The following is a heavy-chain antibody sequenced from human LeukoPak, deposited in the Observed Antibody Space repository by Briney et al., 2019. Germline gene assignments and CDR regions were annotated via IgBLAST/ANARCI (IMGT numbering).Heavy chain of an antibody. Sequence: GSSVKVSCKASGGTSSSYAISWVRQAPGQGLEWMGRIIPILGIANYAQKFQGRVTITADKSTSTAYMELSSLRSEDTAVYYCARDLRGLPLDYWGQGTLVTVSS. CDR3: ARDLRGLPLDY. V-gene: IGHV1-69*04. J-gene: IGHJ4*02. CDR1: GGTSSSYA. D-gene: IGHD5-18*01. CDR2: IIPILGIA.